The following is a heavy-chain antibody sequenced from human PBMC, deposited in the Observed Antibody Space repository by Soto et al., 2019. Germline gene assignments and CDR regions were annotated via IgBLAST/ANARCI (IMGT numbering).Heavy chain of an antibody. J-gene: IGHJ4*02. CDR3: AKDINSASDGYPYGADS. Sequence: QVHLVESGGGVVQPGRSLRLSCAASGFTFSPYGIHWVRQAPDEGLEWVAIIAYDGSDKCYVDSVKGRFTVSRDNSNNSLYLQMNSLRPEDTAIYYCAKDINSASDGYPYGADSWGPGTLVTVSS. V-gene: IGHV3-30*18. D-gene: IGHD5-18*01. CDR2: IAYDGSDK. CDR1: GFTFSPYG.